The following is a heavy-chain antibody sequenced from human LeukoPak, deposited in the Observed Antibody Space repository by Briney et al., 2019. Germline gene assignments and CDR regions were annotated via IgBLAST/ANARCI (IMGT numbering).Heavy chain of an antibody. Sequence: PGGSLRLSCAASGFTFSSYAMHWVRQAPGKGLEWVAVISYDGSNKYYADSVKGRLTISRDNSKNTLYLQMNSLRAEDTAVYYCARERPAAMPDYWGQGTLVTVSS. CDR3: ARERPAAMPDY. CDR1: GFTFSSYA. J-gene: IGHJ4*02. V-gene: IGHV3-30*04. CDR2: ISYDGSNK. D-gene: IGHD2-2*01.